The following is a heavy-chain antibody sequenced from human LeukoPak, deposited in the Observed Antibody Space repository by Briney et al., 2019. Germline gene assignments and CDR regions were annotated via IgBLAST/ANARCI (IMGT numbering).Heavy chain of an antibody. J-gene: IGHJ6*03. D-gene: IGHD2-2*01. Sequence: SETLSLTCTVSGGSISSYYRSWIRQPPGKGLEWIGYIYYSGSTNYNPSLKSRVTISVDTSKNQFSLKLSSVTAADTAVYYCARASCSSTSCYLYYYYYMDVWGKGTTVTVSS. CDR1: GGSISSYY. CDR2: IYYSGST. V-gene: IGHV4-59*01. CDR3: ARASCSSTSCYLYYYYYMDV.